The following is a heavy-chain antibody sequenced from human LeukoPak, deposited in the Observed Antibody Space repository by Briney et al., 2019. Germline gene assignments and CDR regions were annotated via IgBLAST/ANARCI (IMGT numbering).Heavy chain of an antibody. J-gene: IGHJ3*02. CDR2: INPHSGGT. Sequence: ASVKVSCKASGYTFTAYYMYWVRQAPGQGLECMGWINPHSGGTSSARKFQGRVIMTRDPSITTAYMELTSLTSDDTAMYYCARGQPQPGAFDIWGQGTLVTVSS. CDR3: ARGQPQPGAFDI. CDR1: GYTFTAYY. D-gene: IGHD3-10*01. V-gene: IGHV1-2*02.